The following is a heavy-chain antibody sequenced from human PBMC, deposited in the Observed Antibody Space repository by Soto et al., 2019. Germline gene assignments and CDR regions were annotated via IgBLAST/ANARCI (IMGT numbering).Heavy chain of an antibody. V-gene: IGHV1-24*01. Sequence: ASLKVSCKVSGYTRTELSMHWVRQAPGKGLERMGGVDPEDGETNYAQKFQGRVTMTEDTSTDTAYMELRSLRSKDTEVYYCAASSGSGRHTDFDFYYYGIDVWGEETRVT. CDR2: VDPEDGET. J-gene: IGHJ6*02. CDR1: GYTRTELS. CDR3: AASSGSGRHTDFDFYYYGIDV. D-gene: IGHD3-10*01.